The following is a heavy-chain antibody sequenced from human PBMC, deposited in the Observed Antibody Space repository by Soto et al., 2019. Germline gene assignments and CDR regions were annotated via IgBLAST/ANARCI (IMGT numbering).Heavy chain of an antibody. CDR3: ARALLYYSSSWSAHLEAVAGTGDY. CDR2: IYYSGST. Sequence: QVQLQESGPGLVKPSETLSLTCTVSGGSVSSGSYYWSWIRQPPGKGLEWIGYIYYSGSTNYNPYHKSRVTISVDTSKNPFSLKLISVTAADTAVYYSARALLYYSSSWSAHLEAVAGTGDYWGQGTMVTVSS. D-gene: IGHD6-13*01. V-gene: IGHV4-61*01. J-gene: IGHJ4*02. CDR1: GGSVSSGSYY.